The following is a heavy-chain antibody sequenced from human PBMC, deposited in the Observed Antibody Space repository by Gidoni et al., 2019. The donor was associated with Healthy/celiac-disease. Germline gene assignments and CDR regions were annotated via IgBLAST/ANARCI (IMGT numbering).Heavy chain of an antibody. J-gene: IGHJ5*02. CDR1: GGSISSSSYY. D-gene: IGHD3-3*01. CDR2: IYYSGGT. Sequence: QLQLQESGPGLVKPPETLSLTCTVSGGSISSSSYYWGWIRQPHGEGLEWIGSIYYSGGTYYNPSLKSQVTRSVDTSKNQFSLKRSSVTAADTAVYYCARQRITIFGVVGRYNWFDPWGQGTLVTVSS. CDR3: ARQRITIFGVVGRYNWFDP. V-gene: IGHV4-39*01.